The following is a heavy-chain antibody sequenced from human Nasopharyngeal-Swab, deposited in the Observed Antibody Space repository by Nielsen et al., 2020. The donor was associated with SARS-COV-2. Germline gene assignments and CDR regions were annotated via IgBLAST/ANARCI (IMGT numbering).Heavy chain of an antibody. CDR1: GFTFSSYE. CDR2: ISSSGSTR. Sequence: GESLKICWAASGFTFSSYEMNWVRQAPGKGLEGVSYISSSGSTRYYADSVKGRFTISRDNAKNSLYLQMNSLRAEDTAVYYCARDYCSSTSCYDYWGQGTLVTVSS. J-gene: IGHJ4*02. D-gene: IGHD2-2*01. CDR3: ARDYCSSTSCYDY. V-gene: IGHV3-48*03.